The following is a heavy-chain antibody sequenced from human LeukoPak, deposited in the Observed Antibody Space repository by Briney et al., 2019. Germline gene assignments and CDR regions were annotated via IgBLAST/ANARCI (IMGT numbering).Heavy chain of an antibody. CDR1: GFTFSSNT. D-gene: IGHD1-20*01. CDR3: ARLRKITFNYYYGMDV. V-gene: IGHV3-21*01. Sequence: PGGSLRLSCAASGFTFSSNTMNWVRQAPGKGLEWVSSISRTGSDIFYADSLKGRFTISRDSAKNSLYLQMNSLRTEDTAVYYCARLRKITFNYYYGMDVWGQGTTVTVSS. J-gene: IGHJ6*02. CDR2: ISRTGSDI.